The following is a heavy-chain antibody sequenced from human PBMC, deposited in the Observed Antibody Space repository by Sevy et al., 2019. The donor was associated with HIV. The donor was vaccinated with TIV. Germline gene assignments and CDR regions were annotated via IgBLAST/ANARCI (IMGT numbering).Heavy chain of an antibody. J-gene: IGHJ6*02. CDR3: AKGGGSGSYSPNYYYYYGMDV. D-gene: IGHD3-10*01. CDR2: ISYDGSNK. V-gene: IGHV3-30*18. Sequence: GGSLRLSCAASGFTFSSYGMHWVRQAPGKGLEWVAVISYDGSNKYYADSVKGRFTISRDNSKNTLYLQMNSRRAEDTAVYYCAKGGGSGSYSPNYYYYYGMDVWGQGTTVTVSS. CDR1: GFTFSSYG.